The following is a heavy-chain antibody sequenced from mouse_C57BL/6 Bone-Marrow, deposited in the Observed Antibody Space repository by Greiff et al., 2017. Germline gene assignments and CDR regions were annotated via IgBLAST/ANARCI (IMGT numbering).Heavy chain of an antibody. CDR1: GFTFSSYA. CDR3: TKDVEYGNYGSMVVSARDY. CDR2: ISSGGDYT. V-gene: IGHV5-9-1*02. J-gene: IGHJ4*01. Sequence: EVKLMESGEGLVKPGGSLKLSCAASGFTFSSYAMSWVRQTPEKRLEWVAYISSGGDYTYYADPVKGRFTFSRDNARNTLYLQMSSLKSEDTSMYYCTKDVEYGNYGSMVVSARDYWGQGTSVTVSS. D-gene: IGHD1-1*01.